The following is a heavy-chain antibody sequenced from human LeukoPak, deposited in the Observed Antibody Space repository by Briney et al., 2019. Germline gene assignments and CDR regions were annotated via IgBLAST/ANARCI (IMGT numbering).Heavy chain of an antibody. V-gene: IGHV4-61*02. CDR2: IYTSGST. J-gene: IGHJ4*02. D-gene: IGHD5-24*01. Sequence: SETLSLTCTVSGGSISSGSYYWSWIRQPAGKGLEWIGRIYTSGSTNYNPSLKSRVTISVDTSKNQFSLKLSSVTAADTAVYYCAREFARDGYNLGYWGQGTLVTVSS. CDR1: GGSISSGSYY. CDR3: AREFARDGYNLGY.